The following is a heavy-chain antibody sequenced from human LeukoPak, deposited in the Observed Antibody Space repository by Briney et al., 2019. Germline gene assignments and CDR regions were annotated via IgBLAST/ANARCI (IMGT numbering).Heavy chain of an antibody. CDR1: GGSFSDYY. CDR2: IEHSGST. V-gene: IGHV4-34*01. CDR3: ARTSGDWLSWAWIGVDV. J-gene: IGHJ6*02. D-gene: IGHD3-9*01. Sequence: SETLSLTCAVYGGSFSDYYWNWIRQPPGKGLEWIGEIEHSGSTKYNPSLKSRVTISVDTSKNQFPLKVSSVTAADTAVYYCARTSGDWLSWAWIGVDVWGQGTTVTVSS.